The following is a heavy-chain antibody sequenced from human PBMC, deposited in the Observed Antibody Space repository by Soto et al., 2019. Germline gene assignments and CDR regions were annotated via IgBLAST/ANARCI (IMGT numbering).Heavy chain of an antibody. Sequence: PSETLSLTCTVSGGSISSGDYYWSWIRQPPGKGLEWIGYIYYSGSTYYNPSLKSRVTISVDTSKDQFSLKLSSVTAADTAVYYCARDLSHYNGSGRKKTNWFDPWGQGTLVNVSS. CDR2: IYYSGST. CDR3: ARDLSHYNGSGRKKTNWFDP. CDR1: GGSISSGDYY. J-gene: IGHJ5*02. D-gene: IGHD3-10*01. V-gene: IGHV4-30-4*01.